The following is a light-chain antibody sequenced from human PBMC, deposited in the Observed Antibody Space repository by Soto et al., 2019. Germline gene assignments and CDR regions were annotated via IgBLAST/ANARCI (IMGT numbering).Light chain of an antibody. CDR1: SGHSNYA. J-gene: IGLJ2*01. CDR2: LNSDGSH. CDR3: QTWGTAIHDVV. Sequence: QLVLTQSPSASASLGASVKLTCTLNSGHSNYAIAWHKQQPEKGPRYLMKLNSDGSHSKGDGIPDRFSGSSSGAERHLTISSLQSEDEADYYCQTWGTAIHDVVFGGGTKLTVL. V-gene: IGLV4-69*01.